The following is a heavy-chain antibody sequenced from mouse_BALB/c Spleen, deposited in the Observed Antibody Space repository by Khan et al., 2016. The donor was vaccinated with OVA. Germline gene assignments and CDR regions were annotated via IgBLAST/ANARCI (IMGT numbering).Heavy chain of an antibody. CDR3: ARGGYSVFAY. CDR2: IFPGSGTT. D-gene: IGHD1-1*01. CDR1: GYTFTDYI. J-gene: IGHJ3*01. V-gene: IGHV1-77*01. Sequence: QVQLQQSVPELVNPGASLKVSCKASGYTFTDYIIGWVKQSTRQGLEWIGDIFPGSGTTYYNEKLKDQATLTADKSSNTAYMQLSSLTSEDSAVYFCARGGYSVFAYWGQGTLVTVSA.